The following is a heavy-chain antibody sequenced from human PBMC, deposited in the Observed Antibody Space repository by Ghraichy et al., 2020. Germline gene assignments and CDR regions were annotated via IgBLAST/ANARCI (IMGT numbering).Heavy chain of an antibody. D-gene: IGHD5-18*01. CDR3: ARTSSNGPYSYGLGYFDY. V-gene: IGHV2-70*11. J-gene: IGHJ4*02. Sequence: SGPTLVKPTQTLTLTCTFSGFSLSTSGMCVSWIRQPPGKALEWLARIDWDDDKYYSTSLKTRLTISKDTSKNQVVLTMTNMDPVDTATYYCARTSSNGPYSYGLGYFDYWGQGTLVTVSS. CDR1: GFSLSTSGMC. CDR2: IDWDDDK.